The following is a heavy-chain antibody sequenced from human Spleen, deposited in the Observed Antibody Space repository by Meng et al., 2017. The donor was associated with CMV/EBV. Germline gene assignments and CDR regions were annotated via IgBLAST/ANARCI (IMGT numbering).Heavy chain of an antibody. J-gene: IGHJ4*02. V-gene: IGHV3-21*01. Sequence: GESLKISCAASGFTFSYYSVNWVRQAPGKGLEWVSSISSSSDYIYYADSVKGRFTISRDYAKNSLYLQMNSLRAEDTVVYYCARDGPGGYYFDYWGQGTLVTVSS. D-gene: IGHD3-16*01. CDR2: ISSSSDYI. CDR3: ARDGPGGYYFDY. CDR1: GFTFSYYS.